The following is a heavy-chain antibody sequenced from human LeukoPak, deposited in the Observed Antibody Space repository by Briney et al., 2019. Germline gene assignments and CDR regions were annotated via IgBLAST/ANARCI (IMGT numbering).Heavy chain of an antibody. D-gene: IGHD6-6*01. CDR1: GGSISSSSYY. Sequence: SETLSLTCTVSGGSISSSSYYWGWIRQPPGKGLEWIGSIYYSGSTYYNPSLKSRVTISVDTSKNQFSLKLSSVTAADTAVYYCARGVHGFLYSSSSHFDYWGQGTLVTVSS. J-gene: IGHJ4*02. V-gene: IGHV4-39*07. CDR3: ARGVHGFLYSSSSHFDY. CDR2: IYYSGST.